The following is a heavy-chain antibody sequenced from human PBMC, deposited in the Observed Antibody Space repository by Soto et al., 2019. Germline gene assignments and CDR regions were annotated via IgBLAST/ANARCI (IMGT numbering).Heavy chain of an antibody. Sequence: GGSLRLSXAASGFTFSSYAMSWVRQAPGKGLEWVSAISGSGGSTYYADSVKGRFTISRDNSKNTLYLQMNSLRAEDTAVYYCAKTYYYDSSGSRGDDAFDIWGQGTMVTVSS. D-gene: IGHD3-22*01. CDR3: AKTYYYDSSGSRGDDAFDI. V-gene: IGHV3-23*01. J-gene: IGHJ3*02. CDR2: ISGSGGST. CDR1: GFTFSSYA.